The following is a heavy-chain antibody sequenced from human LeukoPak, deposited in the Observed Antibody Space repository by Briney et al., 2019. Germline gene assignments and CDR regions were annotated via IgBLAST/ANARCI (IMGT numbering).Heavy chain of an antibody. J-gene: IGHJ5*02. Sequence: SETLSLTCTVSGGCISSSSYYWGWIRQPPGKGLEWIGSIYYSGSTYYNPSLKSRVTISVDTSKNQFSLKLSSVTAADTAVYYCARAIAAVTNWFDPWGQGTLVTVSS. D-gene: IGHD6-13*01. V-gene: IGHV4-39*01. CDR2: IYYSGST. CDR1: GGCISSSSYY. CDR3: ARAIAAVTNWFDP.